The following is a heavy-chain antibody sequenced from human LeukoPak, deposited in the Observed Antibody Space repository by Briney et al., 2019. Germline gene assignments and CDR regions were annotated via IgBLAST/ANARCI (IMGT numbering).Heavy chain of an antibody. V-gene: IGHV1-18*01. J-gene: IGHJ5*02. Sequence: ASVKVSCKASGYSFISYGISWVRQAPGQGLEWMGWISPYNGNSKYTDKVQGRVTMTTDTSTSTAYMELRSLRSDDTAVYYCARGPAVVNWFGPWGQGSLVTVSS. CDR1: GYSFISYG. D-gene: IGHD3-22*01. CDR2: ISPYNGNS. CDR3: ARGPAVVNWFGP.